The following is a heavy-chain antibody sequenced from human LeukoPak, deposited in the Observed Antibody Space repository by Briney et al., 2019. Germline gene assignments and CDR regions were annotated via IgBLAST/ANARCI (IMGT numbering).Heavy chain of an antibody. CDR3: ARREGGSGRTDAFDI. CDR1: GYTFTSYY. CDR2: INPSGGST. V-gene: IGHV1-46*03. Sequence: ASVKVSCKASGYTFTSYYMHWVRQAPGQGLEWMGIINPSGGSTSYAQKFQGRVTMTRDTSTSTVYMELSSLRSEDTAVYYCARREGGSGRTDAFDIWGQGTMVTVSS. J-gene: IGHJ3*02. D-gene: IGHD3-10*01.